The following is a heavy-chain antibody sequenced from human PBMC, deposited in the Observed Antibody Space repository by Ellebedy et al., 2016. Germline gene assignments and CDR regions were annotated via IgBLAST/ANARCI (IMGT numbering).Heavy chain of an antibody. Sequence: GESLKISCAGSGFSVSSNDMSWVRQAPGKGLEWVSILYRGGSTYYADSVKGRFTISRDNSKNTLYLQMNSLKAEDTAVYYCANSPPLGFVFTSLDVWGQGTTVTVSS. CDR3: ANSPPLGFVFTSLDV. D-gene: IGHD3-16*01. V-gene: IGHV3-53*01. J-gene: IGHJ6*02. CDR1: GFSVSSND. CDR2: LYRGGST.